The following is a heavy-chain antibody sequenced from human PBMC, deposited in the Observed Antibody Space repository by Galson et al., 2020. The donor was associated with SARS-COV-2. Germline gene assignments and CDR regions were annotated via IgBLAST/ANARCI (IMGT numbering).Heavy chain of an antibody. CDR2: ISYDGSNK. V-gene: IGHV3-30-3*01. CDR1: GFTFSSYA. J-gene: IGHJ4*02. CDR3: ASSWELPFAALGAPSFDY. D-gene: IGHD1-26*01. Sequence: TGGSLRLSCAASGFTFSSYAMHWVRQAPGKGLEWVAVISYDGSNKYYADSVKGRFTISRDNSKNTLYLQMNSLRAEDTAVYYCASSWELPFAALGAPSFDYWGQGTLVTVSS.